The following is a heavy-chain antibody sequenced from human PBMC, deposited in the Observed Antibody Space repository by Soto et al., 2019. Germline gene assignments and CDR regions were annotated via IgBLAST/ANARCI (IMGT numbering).Heavy chain of an antibody. V-gene: IGHV3-23*01. Sequence: VGSLRLSCTTSGFTFSSYAMSWVRQAPGKGLEWVSGISNSGASTYYADSVKGRFTISRDNSKNTLSLQMNSQRAEDTAIYYCAKVRLYYTTFDYWGQGTLVTVSS. CDR2: ISNSGAST. CDR3: AKVRLYYTTFDY. CDR1: GFTFSSYA. D-gene: IGHD2-8*01. J-gene: IGHJ4*02.